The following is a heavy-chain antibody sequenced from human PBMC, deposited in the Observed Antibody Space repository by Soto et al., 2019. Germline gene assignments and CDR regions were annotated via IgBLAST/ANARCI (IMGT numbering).Heavy chain of an antibody. D-gene: IGHD2-2*01. Sequence: GGSLRLSCAASGFTFSSYAMHWVRQAPGKGLEYVSAISSNGGSTYYANSVKGRFTISRDNSKNTLYLQMGSLRAEDMAVYYCARRQRYCSSTSCYANFDYWGQGTLVTVSS. J-gene: IGHJ4*02. CDR2: ISSNGGST. CDR1: GFTFSSYA. V-gene: IGHV3-64*01. CDR3: ARRQRYCSSTSCYANFDY.